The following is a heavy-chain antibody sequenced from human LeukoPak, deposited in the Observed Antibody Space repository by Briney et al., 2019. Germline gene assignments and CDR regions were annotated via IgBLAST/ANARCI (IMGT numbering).Heavy chain of an antibody. D-gene: IGHD3-10*01. CDR3: ARGIKPGLGEAPAY. CDR1: GGSFSSYY. J-gene: IGHJ4*02. V-gene: IGHV4-59*01. Sequence: KPSEPLSLTCTVSGGSFSSYYWSWIRQPPGKGPEWIGYINDSGSTTYSPSLRSRVIISLDTSKSQFSLKLGSVTAADTAVYYCARGIKPGLGEAPAYWGQGTLVTVSS. CDR2: INDSGST.